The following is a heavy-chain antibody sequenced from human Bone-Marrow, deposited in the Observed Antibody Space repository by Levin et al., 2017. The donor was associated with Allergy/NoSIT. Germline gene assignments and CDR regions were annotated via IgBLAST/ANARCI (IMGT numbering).Heavy chain of an antibody. Sequence: GGSLRLSCSASGFTFSNYGMHWVRQAPGKGLQWVATISRDGSRTYHSDSLRGRVSISRDNARNTLYLEMNGLRGEDSAVYFCARYDTDCSTTSCNCFYFYGTDVWGQGTTVRVS. CDR1: GFTFSNYG. J-gene: IGHJ6*02. V-gene: IGHV3-30*01. CDR2: ISRDGSRT. CDR3: ARYDTDCSTTSCNCFYFYGTDV. D-gene: IGHD2-2*01.